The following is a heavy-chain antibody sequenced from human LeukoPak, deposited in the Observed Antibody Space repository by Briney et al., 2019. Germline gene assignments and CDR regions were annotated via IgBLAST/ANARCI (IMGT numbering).Heavy chain of an antibody. CDR1: GGSISSGEYY. CDR2: IYNSGTT. D-gene: IGHD5/OR15-5a*01. J-gene: IGHJ4*02. Sequence: SETLSLTCSVSGGSISSGEYYWSWIRQHPGKGLVWIGYIYNSGTTAYNPSLKSRVTIATDTSKNQFFLNLSSVTPADTAVNDCARGGTFLGSPVSVFWGRGTPVTASS. V-gene: IGHV4-31*03. CDR3: ARGGTFLGSPVSVF.